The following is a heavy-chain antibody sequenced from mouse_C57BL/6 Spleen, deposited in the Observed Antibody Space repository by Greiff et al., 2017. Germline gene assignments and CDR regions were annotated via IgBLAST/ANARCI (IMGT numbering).Heavy chain of an antibody. CDR3: TTDSNSRRAMDY. J-gene: IGHJ4*01. CDR1: GFNIKDDY. V-gene: IGHV14-4*01. CDR2: IDPENGDT. Sequence: VHVKQSGAELVRPGASVKLSCTASGFNIKDDYMHWVKQRPEQGLEWIGWIDPENGDTEYASKFQGKATITADTSSNTAYLQLSSLTSEDTAVYYCTTDSNSRRAMDYWGQGTSVTVSS. D-gene: IGHD2-5*01.